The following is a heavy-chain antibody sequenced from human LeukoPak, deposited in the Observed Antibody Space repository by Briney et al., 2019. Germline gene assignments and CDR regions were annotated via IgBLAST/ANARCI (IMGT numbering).Heavy chain of an antibody. V-gene: IGHV4-34*01. D-gene: IGHD3-3*01. CDR2: INHSGST. Sequence: SETLSLTCAVYGGSFSGYYWSWIRQPPGKGLEWIGEINHSGSTNYNPSLKSRVTIPVDTSKNQFSLKLSSVTAADTAVYYCARVATIFGVVMEAYYYYGMDVWGQGTTVTVSS. J-gene: IGHJ6*02. CDR3: ARVATIFGVVMEAYYYYGMDV. CDR1: GGSFSGYY.